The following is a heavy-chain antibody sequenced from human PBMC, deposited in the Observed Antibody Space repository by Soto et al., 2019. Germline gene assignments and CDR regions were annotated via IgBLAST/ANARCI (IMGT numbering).Heavy chain of an antibody. V-gene: IGHV3-49*04. CDR1: GFTFGDYA. D-gene: IGHD2-8*01. CDR2: IRSKAYGGTT. CDR3: TRGGLPNDGMDV. Sequence: GGSLRLSCTASGFTFGDYAMSWVRQAPGKGLEWVGFIRSKAYGGTTDYAASVKVRLTISRDDFKSIAYLQMSSLKTEDTAVYYCTRGGLPNDGMDVWGQGTTVTVSS. J-gene: IGHJ6*02.